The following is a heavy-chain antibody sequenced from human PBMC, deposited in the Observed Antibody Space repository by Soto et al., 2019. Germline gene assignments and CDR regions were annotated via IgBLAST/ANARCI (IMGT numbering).Heavy chain of an antibody. J-gene: IGHJ4*02. Sequence: QVQLQQWGAGLLKPSETLSLTCAVYGGSFSGYYWSWIRQPPGKGLEWIGEINHSGSTNYNPSLKSRVTISVDTSKNQFSLKLSSVTAADTAVYYCARGRGRSSGWRREFGYLGQGTLVTVYS. CDR2: INHSGST. CDR3: ARGRGRSSGWRREFGY. V-gene: IGHV4-34*01. D-gene: IGHD6-19*01. CDR1: GGSFSGYY.